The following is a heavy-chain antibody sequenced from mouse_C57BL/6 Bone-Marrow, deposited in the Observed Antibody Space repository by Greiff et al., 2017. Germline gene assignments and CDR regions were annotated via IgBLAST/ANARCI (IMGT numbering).Heavy chain of an antibody. CDR1: GYTFTSYW. J-gene: IGHJ1*03. D-gene: IGHD2-4*01. CDR2: IYPGDGDT. Sequence: QVQLQQPGAELVKPGASVKLSCKASGYTFTSYWMHWVKQRPGKGLEWIGRIYPGDGDTNYNGKFKGKATLTADKSSSTAYMQLSSLTSEDSAVYFCAREGIYYDYPDVWGTGTTVTVSS. CDR3: AREGIYYDYPDV. V-gene: IGHV1-82*01.